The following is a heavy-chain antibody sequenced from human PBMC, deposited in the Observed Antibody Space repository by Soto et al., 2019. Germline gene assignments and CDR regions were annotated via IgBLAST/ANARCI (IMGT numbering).Heavy chain of an antibody. V-gene: IGHV3-21*02. D-gene: IGHD3-16*01. CDR1: GFTFSDYN. Sequence: EVQLVESGGGLVKPGGSLRLSCAASGFTFSDYNMNWVRQAPGKGLEWVSSISGSSGYIYYADSVKGRFTISRDNAKDSLFLHMNSLRTEDTAVYYCARGLMITNPYYFDQWGQGTLVTVSS. J-gene: IGHJ4*02. CDR2: ISGSSGYI. CDR3: ARGLMITNPYYFDQ.